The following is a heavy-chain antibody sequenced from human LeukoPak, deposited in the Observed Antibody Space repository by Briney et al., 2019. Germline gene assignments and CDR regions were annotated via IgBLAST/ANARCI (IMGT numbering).Heavy chain of an antibody. J-gene: IGHJ3*02. Sequence: GGALRLSCAASGFTFSTYSMNWVRRAPGKGLEWVSSISSSSYIYYADSVKGRFTISRDNAKNSLYLQMNSLRAEDTAVYYCAREGIGNYAQAFDIWGQGTMVTVS. CDR1: GFTFSTYS. CDR3: AREGIGNYAQAFDI. CDR2: ISSSSYI. D-gene: IGHD1-7*01. V-gene: IGHV3-21*01.